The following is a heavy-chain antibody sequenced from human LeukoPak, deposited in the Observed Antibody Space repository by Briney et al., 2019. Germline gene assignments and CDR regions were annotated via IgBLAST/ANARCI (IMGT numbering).Heavy chain of an antibody. J-gene: IGHJ4*02. CDR1: GFIFSRYS. CDR2: ISRSGSTI. Sequence: GGSLRLSCAASGFIFSRYSMNWVRQAPGKGLEWVSYISRSGSTIYYADSVKGRFTISGANAKNSLYLQMNSLRDEDTAVYYCARDTEHLYFVFDYWGQGTLVTVSS. D-gene: IGHD2-2*02. CDR3: ARDTEHLYFVFDY. V-gene: IGHV3-48*02.